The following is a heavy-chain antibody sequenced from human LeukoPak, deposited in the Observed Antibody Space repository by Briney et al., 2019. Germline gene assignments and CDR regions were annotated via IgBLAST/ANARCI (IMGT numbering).Heavy chain of an antibody. Sequence: GKPLKISCKGSGYSFTSYRIGWVRQMPGKGLEWMGIIYPGDSDTRYSPSFQGQVTISADKSISTAYLQWSSLKASDTAMYYCARHSAGNWNNVGMDVWGQGTTVTVSS. J-gene: IGHJ6*02. D-gene: IGHD1/OR15-1a*01. V-gene: IGHV5-51*01. CDR2: IYPGDSDT. CDR3: ARHSAGNWNNVGMDV. CDR1: GYSFTSYR.